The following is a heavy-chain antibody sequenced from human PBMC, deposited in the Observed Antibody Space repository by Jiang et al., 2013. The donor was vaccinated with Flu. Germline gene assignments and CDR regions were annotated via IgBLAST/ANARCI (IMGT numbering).Heavy chain of an antibody. CDR3: TRRVGELLGY. J-gene: IGHJ4*02. Sequence: VQLVESGGGLVQPGRSLRLSCTASGFTFGDYAMSWVRQAPGKGLEWVGFIRSKAYGGTTEYAASVKGRFTISRDDSKSIAYLQMNSLKTEDTAVYYCTRRVGELLGYWGQGTLVTVSS. CDR2: IRSKAYGGTT. D-gene: IGHD1-26*01. CDR1: GFTFGDYA. V-gene: IGHV3-49*04.